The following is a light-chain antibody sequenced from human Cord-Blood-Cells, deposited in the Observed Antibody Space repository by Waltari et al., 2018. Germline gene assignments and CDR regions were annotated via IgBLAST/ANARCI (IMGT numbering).Light chain of an antibody. CDR1: QDISNY. CDR2: DAS. Sequence: ESQMTQSPSSLSASVGDRVTITCQASQDISNYLNWYQQKPGKAPKLLIYDASNLETGVPSRFSGSGSGTDFTFTISSLQPEDIATYYCQQYDNLPITFGQGTRLEIK. J-gene: IGKJ5*01. CDR3: QQYDNLPIT. V-gene: IGKV1-33*01.